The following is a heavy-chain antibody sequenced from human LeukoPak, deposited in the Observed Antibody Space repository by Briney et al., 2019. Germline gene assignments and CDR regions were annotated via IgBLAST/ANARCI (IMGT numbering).Heavy chain of an antibody. J-gene: IGHJ3*02. D-gene: IGHD5-12*01. CDR3: AKPWDRGYAPDRSFDI. CDR2: ILYDGRNK. CDR1: AFTFRSYG. Sequence: GGSLRLSCVASAFTFRSYGMHWVRQSPGKGLEWVAVILYDGRNKYYADSVKGRFTISRDNSKNTLYLQMNSLRVEDTAVYYCAKPWDRGYAPDRSFDIWGQGTMVTVSS. V-gene: IGHV3-30*18.